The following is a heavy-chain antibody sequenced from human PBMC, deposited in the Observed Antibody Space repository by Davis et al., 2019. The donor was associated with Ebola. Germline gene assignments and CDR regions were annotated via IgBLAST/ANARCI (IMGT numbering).Heavy chain of an antibody. Sequence: PGGSLRLSCTVSGGSISNYYWSWIRQPPGKGLEWIGYIYYSGSTNYNPSLKSRVTISVDTSKNQFSLKLSSVTAADTAVYYCARHGLVGASYYFDYWGQGTLVAVSS. CDR3: ARHGLVGASYYFDY. V-gene: IGHV4-59*08. J-gene: IGHJ4*02. D-gene: IGHD1-26*01. CDR2: IYYSGST. CDR1: GGSISNYY.